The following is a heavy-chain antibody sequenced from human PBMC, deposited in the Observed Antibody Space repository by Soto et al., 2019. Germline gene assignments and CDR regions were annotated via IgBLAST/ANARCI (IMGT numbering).Heavy chain of an antibody. CDR2: IYNSGST. D-gene: IGHD2-8*01. CDR3: ARVYAYYFDY. CDR1: GGSISRYY. J-gene: IGHJ4*02. Sequence: SGTLSLTGAVAGGSISRYYWSWIREPPGKVLEWIGYIYNSGSTNYTPSLKSRVTISVDTSKNQFSLKLSSVTAADTAVYYCARVYAYYFDYWGQGTLVT. V-gene: IGHV4-59*01.